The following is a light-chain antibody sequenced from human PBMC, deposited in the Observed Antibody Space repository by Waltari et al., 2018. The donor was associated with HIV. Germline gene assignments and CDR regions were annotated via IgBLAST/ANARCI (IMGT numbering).Light chain of an antibody. CDR1: QGIAGW. CDR2: AAS. V-gene: IGKV1-12*01. Sequence: DILMTQSPSSVSASVGDRVTITCRASQGIAGWLAWYQQKPGKAPKLLIYAASSLASGVPSRFSGSGSGTDFSITISSLQPEDCAAYYCQQANSFPLSFGGGTKVEIK. J-gene: IGKJ4*01. CDR3: QQANSFPLS.